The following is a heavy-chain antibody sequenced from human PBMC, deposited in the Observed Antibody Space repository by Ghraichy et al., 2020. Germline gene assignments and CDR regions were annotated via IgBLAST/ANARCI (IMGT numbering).Heavy chain of an antibody. D-gene: IGHD2-2*01. CDR1: GGSVSSGSYY. Sequence: SETLSLTCTVSGGSVSSGSYYWSWIRQPPGKGLEWIGYIYYSGSTNYNPSLKSRVTISVDTSKNQFSLKLSSVTAADTAVYYCASGDIVVVPAARAYYYYYGMDVWGQGTTVTVSS. CDR2: IYYSGST. J-gene: IGHJ6*02. V-gene: IGHV4-61*01. CDR3: ASGDIVVVPAARAYYYYYGMDV.